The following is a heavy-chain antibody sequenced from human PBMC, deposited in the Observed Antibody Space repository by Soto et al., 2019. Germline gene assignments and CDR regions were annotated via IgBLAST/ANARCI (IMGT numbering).Heavy chain of an antibody. CDR1: GFSFSNYW. Sequence: EVQLVESGGGLVQPGGSLRLSCAASGFSFSNYWMHWVRQAPGKGPVWVSRINSDGSSTTYADSVKGRFTISRDNAKNTLYLEMSSLRAEDTAVYYCARGRGEWIVVAPAPRWFDPWGQGTLVTVSS. CDR2: INSDGSST. CDR3: ARGRGEWIVVAPAPRWFDP. D-gene: IGHD3-22*01. J-gene: IGHJ5*02. V-gene: IGHV3-74*03.